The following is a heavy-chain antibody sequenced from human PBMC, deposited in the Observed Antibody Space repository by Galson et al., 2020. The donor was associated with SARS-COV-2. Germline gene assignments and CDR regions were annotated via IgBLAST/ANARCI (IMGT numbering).Heavy chain of an antibody. J-gene: IGHJ5*02. CDR2: FYSSGNT. CDR1: GDSISSSNSY. D-gene: IGHD3-3*01. CDR3: ARRGSVAIFGAQGWFDP. Sequence: SETLSLTCTVSGDSISSSNSYWGWIRQSPGTGPEWIGSFYSSGNTYQNPSLKGRINISVDTSKNQFSLNLSSVTAADTAVYYCARRGSVAIFGAQGWFDPWGQGILVTVSS. V-gene: IGHV4-39*07.